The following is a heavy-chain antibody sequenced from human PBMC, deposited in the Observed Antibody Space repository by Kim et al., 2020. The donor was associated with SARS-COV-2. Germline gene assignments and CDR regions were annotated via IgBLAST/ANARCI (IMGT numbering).Heavy chain of an antibody. V-gene: IGHV3-33*01. D-gene: IGHD3-10*01. CDR2: IWYDGSNK. Sequence: GGSLRLSCVTSGFTFSGHGMHWVRQAPGKGLEWVAVIWYDGSNKYYADSVKGRFTIAKDFSKNTLYLQMNSLTAEDTALYYCARLYGGDYSGSGSCFDN. CDR1: GFTFSGHG. CDR3: ARLYGGDYSGSGSCFDN. J-gene: IGHJ5*01.